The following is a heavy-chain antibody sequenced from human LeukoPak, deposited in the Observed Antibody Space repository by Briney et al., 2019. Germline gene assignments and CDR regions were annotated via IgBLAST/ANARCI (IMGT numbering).Heavy chain of an antibody. CDR3: AKASKAVSSKYYFDY. Sequence: PGGSLRLSCAASGFTFSSYAMSWVRQAPGKGLEWVSAISGSGGSTYYADSVKGRFTISRDNSKNTLYLQMNSLRAEDTAVYYCAKASKAVSSKYYFDYWGQGTLVTVSS. V-gene: IGHV3-23*01. D-gene: IGHD6-6*01. CDR2: ISGSGGST. J-gene: IGHJ4*02. CDR1: GFTFSSYA.